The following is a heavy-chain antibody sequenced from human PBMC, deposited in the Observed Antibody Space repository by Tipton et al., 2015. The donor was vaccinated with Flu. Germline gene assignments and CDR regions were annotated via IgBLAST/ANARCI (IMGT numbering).Heavy chain of an antibody. D-gene: IGHD6-19*01. V-gene: IGHV3-23*01. Sequence: LSLTCSVSGDSIGIDYYWGWIRQPPGKGLEWISAFSVSGGATFFADSVKGRFTISRDYYKNTLYLQMNSLRAEDTAVYYCAKVIPELVAGLDRWGQGTLVTVSS. CDR1: GDSIGIDY. CDR2: FSVSGGAT. CDR3: AKVIPELVAGLDR. J-gene: IGHJ5*02.